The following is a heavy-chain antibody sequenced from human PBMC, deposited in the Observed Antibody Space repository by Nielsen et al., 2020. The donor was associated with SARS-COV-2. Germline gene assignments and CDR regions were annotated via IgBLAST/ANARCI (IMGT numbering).Heavy chain of an antibody. CDR3: ARSDILTGYPSNDY. CDR1: GYTFTSYA. CDR2: INTNTGNP. J-gene: IGHJ4*02. V-gene: IGHV7-4-1*02. Sequence: AAVKVSCKASGYTFTSYAMNWMRQAPGQGLEWMGWINTNTGNPTYAQGFTGRFVFSLDTSVSTAYLQISSLKAEDTAVYYCARSDILTGYPSNDYWGQGTLVTVSS. D-gene: IGHD3-9*01.